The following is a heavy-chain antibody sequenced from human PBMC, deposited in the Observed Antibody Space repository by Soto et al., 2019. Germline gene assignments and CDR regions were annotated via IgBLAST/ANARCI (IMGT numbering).Heavy chain of an antibody. CDR2: ISGSGGST. V-gene: IGHV3-23*01. Sequence: GGSLRLSCAASGFPFSSYAMSWVRQAPGKGLEWVSAISGSGGSTYYADSVKGRFTISRDNSKNTLYLQMNSLRAEDTAVYYCAKGYYGSGIYDAFDIWGQGTMVTVSS. D-gene: IGHD3-10*01. CDR1: GFPFSSYA. CDR3: AKGYYGSGIYDAFDI. J-gene: IGHJ3*02.